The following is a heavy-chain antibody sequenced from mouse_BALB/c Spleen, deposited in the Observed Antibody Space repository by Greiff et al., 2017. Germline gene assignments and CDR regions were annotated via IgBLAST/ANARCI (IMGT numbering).Heavy chain of an antibody. CDR2: IDPANGNT. CDR1: GFNIKDTY. V-gene: IGHV14-3*02. CDR3: AYGNYDYAMDY. D-gene: IGHD2-1*01. J-gene: IGHJ4*01. Sequence: EVQGVESGAELVKPGASVKLSCTASGFNIKDTYMHWVKQRPEQGLEWIGRIDPANGNTKYDPKFQGKATITADTSSNTAYLQLSSLTSEDTAVYYCAYGNYDYAMDYWGQGTSVTVSS.